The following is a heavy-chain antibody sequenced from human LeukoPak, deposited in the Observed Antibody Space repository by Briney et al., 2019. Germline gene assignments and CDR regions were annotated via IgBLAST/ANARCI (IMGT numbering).Heavy chain of an antibody. CDR2: IYYSGST. D-gene: IGHD5-18*01. CDR3: TREKQGYNYDVFDC. CDR1: GGSISSSSYY. J-gene: IGHJ4*02. V-gene: IGHV4-39*02. Sequence: SETLSLTCTVSGGSISSSSYYWGWIRQPPGTGLEWIGSIYYSGSTYYNPSLKSRLTISVDTSKNQFSLKMRSVTAADTAVYYCTREKQGYNYDVFDCWGQGTLVTVSS.